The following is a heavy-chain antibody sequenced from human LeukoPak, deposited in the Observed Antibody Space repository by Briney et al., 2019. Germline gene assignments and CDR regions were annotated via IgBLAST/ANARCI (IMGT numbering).Heavy chain of an antibody. J-gene: IGHJ4*02. CDR1: GFTVSSNY. CDR2: IYSGGST. CDR3: ARVFSGWPRY. Sequence: GGSLRLSCAASGFTVSSNYMSWVRQAPGKGLEWVSVIYSGGSTYYADSVKGRFTITRDNSKNTLYLQMNSLRAEDTAVYYCARVFSGWPRYWGQGTLVTVSS. V-gene: IGHV3-53*01. D-gene: IGHD6-19*01.